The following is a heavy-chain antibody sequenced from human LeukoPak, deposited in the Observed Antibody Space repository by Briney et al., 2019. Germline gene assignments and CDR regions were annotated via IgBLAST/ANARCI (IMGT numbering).Heavy chain of an antibody. CDR2: INHSGST. D-gene: IGHD6-19*01. V-gene: IGHV4-34*01. Sequence: SETLSLTCAVYGGSFSGYYWSWIRQPPGKGLEWIGEINHSGSTNYNPSLKSRVTISVDTSKNQFSLKLSSVTAADTAVYYCTSRGYSSGWSDPFDYWGQGTLVTVSS. CDR3: TSRGYSSGWSDPFDY. CDR1: GGSFSGYY. J-gene: IGHJ4*02.